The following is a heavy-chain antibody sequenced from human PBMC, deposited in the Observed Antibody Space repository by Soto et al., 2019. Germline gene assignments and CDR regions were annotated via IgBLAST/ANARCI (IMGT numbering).Heavy chain of an antibody. Sequence: PGGSLRLSCEASGFTFSIYWMEWVRQAPGKGLVWVSRIYDGSNKYYADSVKGRFTISRDNSKNTLYLQMNSLRAEDTAVYYCAKSGDCSSTSCPKTQYYYYYYGMDVWGQGTTVTVSS. V-gene: IGHV3-30*02. CDR1: GFTFSIYW. D-gene: IGHD2-2*01. J-gene: IGHJ6*02. CDR3: AKSGDCSSTSCPKTQYYYYYYGMDV. CDR2: IYDGSNK.